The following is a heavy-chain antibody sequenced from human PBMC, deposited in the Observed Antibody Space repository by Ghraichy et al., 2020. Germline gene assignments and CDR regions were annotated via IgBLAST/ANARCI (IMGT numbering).Heavy chain of an antibody. D-gene: IGHD6-13*01. J-gene: IGHJ4*02. CDR3: AKDIRSDIAAAGMGY. CDR2: ISWDGGST. V-gene: IGHV3-43*01. CDR1: GFTFDDYT. Sequence: GESLNISCAASGFTFDDYTMHWVRQAPGKGLEWVSLISWDGGSTYYADSVKGRFTISRDNSKNSLYLQMNSLRTEDTALYYCAKDIRSDIAAAGMGYWGQGTLVTVSS.